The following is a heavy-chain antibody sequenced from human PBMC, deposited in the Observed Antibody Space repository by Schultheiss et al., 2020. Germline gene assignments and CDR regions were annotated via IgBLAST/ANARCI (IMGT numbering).Heavy chain of an antibody. D-gene: IGHD3-22*01. V-gene: IGHV1-69*04. J-gene: IGHJ3*02. CDR2: IIPILGIA. CDR3: AREMIVVAQRRTGAFDI. Sequence: SVKVSCKVSGYTLTELSMHWVRQAPGQGLEWMGRIIPILGIANYAQKFQGRVTITADKSTSTAYMELSSLRSEDTAVYYCAREMIVVAQRRTGAFDIWGQGTMVTVSS. CDR1: GYTLTELS.